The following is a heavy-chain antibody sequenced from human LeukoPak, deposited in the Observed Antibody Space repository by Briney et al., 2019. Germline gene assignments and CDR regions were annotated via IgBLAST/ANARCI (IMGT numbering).Heavy chain of an antibody. CDR1: GFTFSSYG. CDR3: AKGWESPLSPLDY. D-gene: IGHD1-26*01. CDR2: ISYDGSNK. Sequence: AGGSLRLSCAASGFTFSSYGMHWVRQAPGKGLEWVAVISYDGSNKYYADSVKGRFTISRDNSKNTLYLQMNSLRAEDTAVYYCAKGWESPLSPLDYWGQGTLVTVSS. J-gene: IGHJ4*02. V-gene: IGHV3-30*18.